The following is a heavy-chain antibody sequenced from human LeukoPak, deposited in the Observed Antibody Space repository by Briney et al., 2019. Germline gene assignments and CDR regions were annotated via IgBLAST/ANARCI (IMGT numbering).Heavy chain of an antibody. Sequence: GASVKVSCKASGYTFIGYYIYWVRQAPGQGLEWMGWINPKSGGTNYAQKFQGRVTMTRDTSISPAYMELSRLRSDDTAVYYCARTSRQEDYWGQGTLITVSS. CDR1: GYTFIGYY. CDR3: ARTSRQEDY. V-gene: IGHV1-2*02. J-gene: IGHJ4*02. CDR2: INPKSGGT.